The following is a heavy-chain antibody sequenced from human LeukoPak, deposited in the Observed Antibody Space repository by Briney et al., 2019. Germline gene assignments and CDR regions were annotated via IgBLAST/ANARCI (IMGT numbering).Heavy chain of an antibody. V-gene: IGHV3-7*01. CDR1: GFTFSSYW. J-gene: IGHJ4*02. D-gene: IGHD6-13*01. Sequence: QPGGSLRLSCAASGFTFSSYWMSWVRQAPGKGLEWVANIKQDGSEKYYVDSVKGRFTISRDNAENSLYLQMNSLRAEDTAVYYCARGNFDSSSWYRTYDYWGQGTLVTVSS. CDR2: IKQDGSEK. CDR3: ARGNFDSSSWYRTYDY.